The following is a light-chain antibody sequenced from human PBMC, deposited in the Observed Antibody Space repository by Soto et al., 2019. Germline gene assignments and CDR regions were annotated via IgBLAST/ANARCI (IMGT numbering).Light chain of an antibody. CDR3: LQRTTWPWT. J-gene: IGKJ1*01. V-gene: IGKV3-11*02. Sequence: EIVLTQSPGTLSLSPGERATLSCRASQSVSVHLSWYQQKPGQAPRLLIYDASNRTTGIPARLSGSGSGRDCTLTISMLESEGFSFYHCLQRTTWPWTCGEGSKVEIK. CDR1: QSVSVH. CDR2: DAS.